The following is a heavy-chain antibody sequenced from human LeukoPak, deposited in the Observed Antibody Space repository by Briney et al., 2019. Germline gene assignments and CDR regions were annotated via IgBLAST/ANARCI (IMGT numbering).Heavy chain of an antibody. CDR1: GGSFSGYY. Sequence: SETLSLTCAVYGGSFSGYYWSWIRQPPGKGPEWIGEINHSGSTNYNQSLKSRVTISVDTSKNQFSLKLSSVTAADTAVYYCARENDLFDYWGQGTLVTVPS. CDR2: INHSGST. J-gene: IGHJ4*02. CDR3: ARENDLFDY. V-gene: IGHV4-34*01. D-gene: IGHD2/OR15-2a*01.